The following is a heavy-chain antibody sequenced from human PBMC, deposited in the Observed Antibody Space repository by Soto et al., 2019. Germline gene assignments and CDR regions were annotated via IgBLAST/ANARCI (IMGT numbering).Heavy chain of an antibody. CDR2: IYWDDDK. CDR3: AHSRCGGDCLQSYSSHYSYGMDV. V-gene: IGHV2-5*02. D-gene: IGHD2-21*02. CDR1: GFSLSTSGVG. Sequence: QITLKESGPTLVRPTQTLTLTCTFSGFSLSTSGVGVGWIRQPPGKALEWLALIYWDDDKRYSPSLKSRLTIPKDSSKHQVVLTMTNLDPVDTATYYCAHSRCGGDCLQSYSSHYSYGMDVWGQGTTVTVSS. J-gene: IGHJ6*02.